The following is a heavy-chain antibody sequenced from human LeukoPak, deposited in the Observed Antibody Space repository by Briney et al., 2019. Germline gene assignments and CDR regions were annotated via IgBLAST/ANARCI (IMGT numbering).Heavy chain of an antibody. CDR3: AKIPLNCYDTGDY. Sequence: GGSLRLSCAASGFTFSNYAMTWVRQAPGKGLEWVSAISGSGSSTYYADSVKGRFTISRDNSKNTLYLQMNSLRAEDTAVYYCAKIPLNCYDTGDYWGQGTLVTVSS. CDR2: ISGSGSST. J-gene: IGHJ4*02. CDR1: GFTFSNYA. D-gene: IGHD3-22*01. V-gene: IGHV3-23*01.